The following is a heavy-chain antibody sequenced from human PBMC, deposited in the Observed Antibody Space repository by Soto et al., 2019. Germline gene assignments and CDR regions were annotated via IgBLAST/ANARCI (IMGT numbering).Heavy chain of an antibody. J-gene: IGHJ4*02. D-gene: IGHD4-17*01. CDR2: ISYDGNNK. Sequence: QVQLVESGGGVVQPGRSLRLSCAASGFIFSTYGMHWVRQAPGKGLAWLSVISYDGNNKYYADSVKGRFTISRDNSKNTLWLQMDSLRTEDTAVYYCAKDILLTTITTVGDWGQGTLVTVSS. CDR1: GFIFSTYG. CDR3: AKDILLTTITTVGD. V-gene: IGHV3-30*18.